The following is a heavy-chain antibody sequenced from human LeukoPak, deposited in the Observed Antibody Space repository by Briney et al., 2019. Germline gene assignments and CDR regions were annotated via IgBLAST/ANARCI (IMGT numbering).Heavy chain of an antibody. J-gene: IGHJ3*02. V-gene: IGHV3-23*01. CDR2: ISGSGGST. CDR3: AKQSGSGIVVVPAAPPDDAFDI. D-gene: IGHD2-2*01. CDR1: GFTFSSYA. Sequence: GGPLRLSCAASGFTFSSYAMSWVRQAPGKGLEWVSAISGSGGSTYYADSVKGRFTISRDNSKNTLYLQMNSLRAEDTAVYYCAKQSGSGIVVVPAAPPDDAFDIWGQGTMVTDSS.